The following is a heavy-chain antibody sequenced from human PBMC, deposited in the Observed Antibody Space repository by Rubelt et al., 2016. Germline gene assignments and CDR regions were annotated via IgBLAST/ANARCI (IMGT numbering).Heavy chain of an antibody. CDR2: IYYSGST. CDR3: ARHGPVEMATIARIGY. CDR1: GGSISSSSYY. Sequence: QLQLQESGPGLVKPSETLSLTCTVSGGSISSSSYYWGWIRQPPGKGLEWIGSIYYSGSTYYNPSLKSRVTISVDTSKNQFARKLSSGTAADTAVYYCARHGPVEMATIARIGYWGQGALVTVSS. J-gene: IGHJ4*02. D-gene: IGHD5-24*01. V-gene: IGHV4-39*01.